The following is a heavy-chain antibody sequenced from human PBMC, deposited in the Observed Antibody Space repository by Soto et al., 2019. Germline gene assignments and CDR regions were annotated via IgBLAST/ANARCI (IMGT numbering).Heavy chain of an antibody. D-gene: IGHD2-15*01. CDR1: GFSVTYTY. CDR2: IYSGGRT. CDR3: ASSDCSSGSCPNWFDP. V-gene: IGHV3-66*01. J-gene: IGHJ5*02. Sequence: EVQLVESGGGLVQPGGSLRLSCAASGFSVTYTYMSWIRQAPGKGLEWVSVIYSGGRTFYADSVRGRFTISRDEGKSTHDLQMHSLSPEDTAVYFCASSDCSSGSCPNWFDPWGQGTPVIVSS.